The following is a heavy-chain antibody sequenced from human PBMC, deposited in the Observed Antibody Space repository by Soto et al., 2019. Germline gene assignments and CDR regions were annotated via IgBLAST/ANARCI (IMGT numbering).Heavy chain of an antibody. CDR3: AKDVSYDPRGFDY. CDR2: ISWNSGSI. V-gene: IGHV3-9*01. D-gene: IGHD5-12*01. CDR1: GFTFDDYA. Sequence: GGSLRLSCAASGFTFDDYAMHWVRQAPGKGLEWVSGISWNSGSIGYADSVKGRFTISRDNAKNSLYLQMNSLRAEDTALYYCAKDVSYDPRGFDYWGQGTLVTVSS. J-gene: IGHJ4*02.